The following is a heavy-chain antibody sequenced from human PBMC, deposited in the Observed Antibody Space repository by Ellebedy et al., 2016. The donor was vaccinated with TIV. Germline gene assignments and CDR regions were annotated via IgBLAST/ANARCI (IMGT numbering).Heavy chain of an antibody. J-gene: IGHJ3*02. Sequence: GESLKISCAASEVTLSSYWMHWVRQTPGKGLVWVSRSKSDGSNIAYADSVRGRFTISNDNAKSTLYLQMNGLRAEDTAVYYCARHPGWGVLDAPDIWGQGTKVTVSS. CDR1: EVTLSSYW. CDR3: ARHPGWGVLDAPDI. CDR2: SKSDGSNI. V-gene: IGHV3-74*01. D-gene: IGHD1-26*01.